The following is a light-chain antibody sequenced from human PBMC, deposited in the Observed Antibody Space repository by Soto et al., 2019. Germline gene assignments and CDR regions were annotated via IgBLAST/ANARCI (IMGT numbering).Light chain of an antibody. CDR3: SSFKGTSSFV. Sequence: QSVRNQPAYPNGSPGQSGTIPYTGASSDIGAYNYVSWYQQRPGEAPKLIIYGVSKRPSGVPDRIFASKSGNTASLTVSVLHAEEEADYFFSSFKGTSSFVFGTGTKVTVL. CDR2: GVS. CDR1: SSDIGAYNY. J-gene: IGLJ1*01. V-gene: IGLV2-8*01.